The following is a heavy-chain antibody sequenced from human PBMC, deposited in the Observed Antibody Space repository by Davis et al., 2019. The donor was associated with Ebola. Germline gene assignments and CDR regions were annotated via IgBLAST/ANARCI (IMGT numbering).Heavy chain of an antibody. D-gene: IGHD6-13*01. CDR2: YNGNT. V-gene: IGHV1-18*01. J-gene: IGHJ6*02. Sequence: YNGNTNYAQKLQGRVTMTTDKSTSTAYMELSSLRSEDTAVYYCARDSSSYYYYYGMDVWGQGTTVTVSS. CDR3: ARDSSSYYYYYGMDV.